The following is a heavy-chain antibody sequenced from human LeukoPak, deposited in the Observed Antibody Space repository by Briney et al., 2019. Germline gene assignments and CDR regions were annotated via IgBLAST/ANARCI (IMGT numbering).Heavy chain of an antibody. CDR3: VRNLAVAGTCFDS. CDR2: IKQDGSDR. D-gene: IGHD6-19*01. J-gene: IGHJ4*02. CDR1: GFTFSSYA. Sequence: GGSLRLSCAASGFTFSSYAMSWVRQAPGTGLEWVANIKQDGSDRNYVTSVRGRFTISRDNAESSLYLQMNSLRAEDTALYYCVRNLAVAGTCFDSWGQGTLVTVSS. V-gene: IGHV3-7*03.